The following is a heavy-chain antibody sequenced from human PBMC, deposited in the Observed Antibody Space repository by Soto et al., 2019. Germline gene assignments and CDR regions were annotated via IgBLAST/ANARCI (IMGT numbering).Heavy chain of an antibody. J-gene: IGHJ4*02. CDR3: ARFRVRGVTFDY. CDR2: ISSSGSTI. D-gene: IGHD3-10*01. Sequence: LRLSCAASGFTFSSYEMNWVRQAPGKGLEWVSYISSSGSTIYYADSVKGRFTISRDNAKNSLYLQMNSLRAEDTAVYYCARFRVRGVTFDYWGQGTLVTVSS. V-gene: IGHV3-48*03. CDR1: GFTFSSYE.